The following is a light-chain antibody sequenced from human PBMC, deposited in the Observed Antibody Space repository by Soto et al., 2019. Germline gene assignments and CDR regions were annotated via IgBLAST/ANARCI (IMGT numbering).Light chain of an antibody. V-gene: IGLV2-14*03. CDR3: SSYTTSKTLV. J-gene: IGLJ3*02. CDR2: DVS. Sequence: QSALAQPASVSGSPGESITISCSGTSNDVGRYNYVSWYQQHPGKVPKLLIYDVSIRPSGVSNRFSGSKSGHTASLTISGLQAEDEADYYCSSYTTSKTLVFGGGTKLTVL. CDR1: SNDVGRYNY.